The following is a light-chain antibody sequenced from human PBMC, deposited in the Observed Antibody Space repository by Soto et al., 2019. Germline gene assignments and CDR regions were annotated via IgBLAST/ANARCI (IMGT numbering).Light chain of an antibody. Sequence: QAVVPQPPAVSAAPGQKVTISCSGTSSNIGKTFVSWYQHLPGTAPKLLIFRDGQRPSGVPARFFGSKSDTSASLAITGLRSEDEAHYYCAVWDNSMTAWVFGGGTKLTVL. CDR2: RDG. CDR1: SSNIGKTF. CDR3: AVWDNSMTAWV. J-gene: IGLJ3*02. V-gene: IGLV1-47*01.